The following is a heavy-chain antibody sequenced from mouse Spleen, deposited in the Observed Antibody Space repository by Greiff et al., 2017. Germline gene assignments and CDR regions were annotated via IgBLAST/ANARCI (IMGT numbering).Heavy chain of an antibody. CDR3: ARDGYLDY. Sequence: EVKLMESGGGLVKPGGSLKLSCAASGFTFSDYYMYWVRQTPEKRLEWVATISDGGSYTYYPDSVKGRFTISRDNAKNNLYLQMSSLRSEDTAMYYCARDGYLDYWGQGTTLTVSS. CDR1: GFTFSDYY. CDR2: ISDGGSYT. V-gene: IGHV5-4*02. J-gene: IGHJ2*01.